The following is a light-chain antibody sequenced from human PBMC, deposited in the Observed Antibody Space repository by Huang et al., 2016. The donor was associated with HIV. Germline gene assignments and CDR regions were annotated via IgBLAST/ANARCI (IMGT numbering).Light chain of an antibody. V-gene: IGKV3-15*01. Sequence: LVMTQSPVTLSVSSGARATLSCRASQRVSSNLAWYQQKPGQAPRLIIYGASTRATGIPARFSGSGSGTEFTLTISSLQSEDFAVYYCQQYNYWRSFGGGTKVDIK. CDR3: QQYNYWRS. CDR1: QRVSSN. CDR2: GAS. J-gene: IGKJ4*01.